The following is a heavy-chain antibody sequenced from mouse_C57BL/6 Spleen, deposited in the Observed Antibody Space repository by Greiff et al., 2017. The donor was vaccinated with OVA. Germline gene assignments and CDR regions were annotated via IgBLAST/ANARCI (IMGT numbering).Heavy chain of an antibody. CDR2: IWRGGST. V-gene: IGHV2-5*01. J-gene: IGHJ4*01. D-gene: IGHD2-4*01. CDR3: AKRDDYGGGAMDY. CDR1: GFSLPSYG. Sequence: VRLQRSEPGLLHPSQSLSITCTVSGFSLPSYGVHGVRRSPGKGLEWLGVIWRGGSTDYNAAFMSRLSITKDNSKSQVFFKMNSLQADDTAIYYCAKRDDYGGGAMDYWGQGTSVTVSS.